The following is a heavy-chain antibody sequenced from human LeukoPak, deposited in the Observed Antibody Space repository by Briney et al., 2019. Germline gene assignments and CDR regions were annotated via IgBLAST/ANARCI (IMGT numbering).Heavy chain of an antibody. Sequence: PGRSLRLSCAASGFNFMDSAMHWVRQPPGKGLEGVAVTSYDGTNKYYADSVKGRFTISRDNSKNTLYLQMNSLRLEDTGVYYCAADYGDYVSPSDWGQGTLVTVSS. CDR3: AADYGDYVSPSD. J-gene: IGHJ4*02. V-gene: IGHV3-30*04. CDR1: GFNFMDSA. D-gene: IGHD4-17*01. CDR2: TSYDGTNK.